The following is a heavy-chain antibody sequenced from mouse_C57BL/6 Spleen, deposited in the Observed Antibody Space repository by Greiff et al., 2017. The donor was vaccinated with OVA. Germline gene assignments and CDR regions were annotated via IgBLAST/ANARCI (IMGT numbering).Heavy chain of an antibody. CDR3: ARSNWDEGYFDV. V-gene: IGHV5-17*01. CDR2: ISSGSSTI. Sequence: EVHLVESGGGLVKPGGSLKLSCAASGFTFSDYGMHWVRQAPEKGLEWVAYISSGSSTIYYADTVKGRFTISRDNAKNTLFLQMTSRRSEDTAMYYCARSNWDEGYFDVWGTGTTVTVSS. CDR1: GFTFSDYG. J-gene: IGHJ1*03. D-gene: IGHD4-1*01.